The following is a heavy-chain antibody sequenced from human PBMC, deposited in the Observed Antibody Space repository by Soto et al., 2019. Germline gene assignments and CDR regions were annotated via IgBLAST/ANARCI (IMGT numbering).Heavy chain of an antibody. Sequence: SETLSLTCAVSGGSIRSSNWWSWVRQPPGKGLEWIGEIYHSGSTNYNPSLKSRVTISVDKSKNQFSLKLSSVTAADTAVYYCARDWGYGSGSYVGYYYYYYGMDVWGQGTTVTVSS. J-gene: IGHJ6*02. CDR2: IYHSGST. CDR1: GGSIRSSNW. D-gene: IGHD3-10*01. CDR3: ARDWGYGSGSYVGYYYYYYGMDV. V-gene: IGHV4-4*02.